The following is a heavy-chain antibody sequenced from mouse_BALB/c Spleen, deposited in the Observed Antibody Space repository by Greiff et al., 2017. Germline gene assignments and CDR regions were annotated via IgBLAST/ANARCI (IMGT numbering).Heavy chain of an antibody. CDR1: GFTFSSYT. V-gene: IGHV5-6-5*01. Sequence: EVKLVESGGGLVQPGGSLKLSCAASGFTFSSYTMSWVRQTPEKRLEWVASISSGGSTYYPDSVKGRFTISRDNARNILYLQMSSLRSEDTAMYYCAVYGNSHAMDYWGQGTSVTVSS. CDR3: AVYGNSHAMDY. J-gene: IGHJ4*01. D-gene: IGHD2-1*01. CDR2: ISSGGST.